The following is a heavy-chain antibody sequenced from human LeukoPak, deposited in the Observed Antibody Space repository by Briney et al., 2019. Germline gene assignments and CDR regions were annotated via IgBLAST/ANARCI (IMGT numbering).Heavy chain of an antibody. Sequence: GGSLRLSCAASGFTFSSYSMNWVRQAPGKGLEWVSYITTRGTTIYYADSVKGRFTISRDNAKNSLYLQMNSLRAEDTAVYYCARDLYGDYYFDYWGQGTLVTVSS. V-gene: IGHV3-48*04. D-gene: IGHD4-17*01. J-gene: IGHJ4*02. CDR3: ARDLYGDYYFDY. CDR1: GFTFSSYS. CDR2: ITTRGTTI.